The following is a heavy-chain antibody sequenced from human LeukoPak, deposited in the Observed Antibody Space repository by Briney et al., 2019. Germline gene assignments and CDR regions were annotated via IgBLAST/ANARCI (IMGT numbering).Heavy chain of an antibody. CDR1: GGTFSSYA. CDR2: IIPILGIA. J-gene: IGHJ5*02. Sequence: GASVKVSCKASGGTFSSYAMSWVRQAPGQGLEWMGRIIPILGIANYAQKFQGRVTITADKSTSTAYMELSSLRSEDTAVYYCARLRFDYYGSGSHRPLDPWGQGTLVTVSS. V-gene: IGHV1-69*04. CDR3: ARLRFDYYGSGSHRPLDP. D-gene: IGHD3-10*01.